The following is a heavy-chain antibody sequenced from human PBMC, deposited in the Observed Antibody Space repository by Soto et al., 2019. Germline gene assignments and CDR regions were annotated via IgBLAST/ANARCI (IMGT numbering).Heavy chain of an antibody. J-gene: IGHJ6*02. CDR3: AKAGPYYYDSSGSQMPTYYGMDV. CDR2: ISYDGSNK. CDR1: GFTFSSYG. D-gene: IGHD3-22*01. Sequence: QVQLVESGGGVVQPGRSLRLSCAASGFTFSSYGMHWVRQAPGKGLEWVAVISYDGSNKYYADSVKGRFTISRDNSKNTLYLQMNSLRAEDTAVYYCAKAGPYYYDSSGSQMPTYYGMDVWGQGTTVTVSS. V-gene: IGHV3-30*18.